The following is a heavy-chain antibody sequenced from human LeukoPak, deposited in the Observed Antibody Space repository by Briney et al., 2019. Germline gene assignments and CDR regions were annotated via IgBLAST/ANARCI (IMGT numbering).Heavy chain of an antibody. D-gene: IGHD3-3*01. Sequence: GGSLRLSCAASGFIFTNYFMSWVRQAPGKGLEWVTSIKHDGSEKYYVDSVRGRFTISRDITMNSLYLQMSSLRAEDTAVYYCATDRGWRTSGYYLYYFEYWGQGTLVTYSS. J-gene: IGHJ4*02. CDR2: IKHDGSEK. CDR1: GFIFTNYF. V-gene: IGHV3-7*01. CDR3: ATDRGWRTSGYYLYYFEY.